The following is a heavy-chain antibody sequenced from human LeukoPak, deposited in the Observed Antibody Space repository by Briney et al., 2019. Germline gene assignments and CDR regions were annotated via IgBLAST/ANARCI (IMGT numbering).Heavy chain of an antibody. V-gene: IGHV4-34*01. CDR1: GGSFSGYY. D-gene: IGHD5-12*01. CDR3: ARTQNRNAGYAY. CDR2: INHSGST. J-gene: IGHJ4*02. Sequence: SETLSLTCAVYGGSFSGYYWSWIRQPPGKGLEWIGEINHSGSTNYNPSLKSRVTISVDTSKNQFSLKLSSVTAADTAVYYCARTQNRNAGYAYWGQGTLVTVSS.